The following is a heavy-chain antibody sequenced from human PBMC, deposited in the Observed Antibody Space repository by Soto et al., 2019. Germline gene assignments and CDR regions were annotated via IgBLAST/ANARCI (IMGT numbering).Heavy chain of an antibody. V-gene: IGHV3-30-3*01. J-gene: IGHJ6*02. CDR1: GFTFSSYA. Sequence: GGSLRLSCAASGFTFSSYAMHWVRQAPGKGLEWVAVISYDGSNKYYADSVKGRFTISRDNSKNTLYLQMNSLRVEDTAVYYCARSGSPYYYYYYGMDVWGQGTTVTVSS. D-gene: IGHD5-12*01. CDR3: ARSGSPYYYYYYGMDV. CDR2: ISYDGSNK.